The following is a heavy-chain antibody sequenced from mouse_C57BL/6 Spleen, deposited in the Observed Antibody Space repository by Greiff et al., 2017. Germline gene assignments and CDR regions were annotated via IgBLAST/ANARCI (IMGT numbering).Heavy chain of an antibody. V-gene: IGHV1-58*01. CDR1: GYTFTRSG. CDR3: ARDYGSSYDYFDY. Sequence: VQLQQSGAELVRPGSSVKLSCKTSGYTFTRSGLHWVKQRPGQGLEWIGYIYIGNGYTEYNEKFKGKATLTSDTSSSTAYMQLSSLTSEDSAIYFCARDYGSSYDYFDYWGQGTTLTVSS. J-gene: IGHJ2*01. D-gene: IGHD1-1*01. CDR2: IYIGNGYT.